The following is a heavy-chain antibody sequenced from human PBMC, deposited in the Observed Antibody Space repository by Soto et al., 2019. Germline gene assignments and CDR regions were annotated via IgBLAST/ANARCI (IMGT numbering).Heavy chain of an antibody. CDR2: IFYSGST. J-gene: IGHJ4*02. CDR1: GGSISSSNYY. D-gene: IGHD6-13*01. CDR3: ARGYSSRWYYFDY. Sequence: SETLSLTCTVSGGSISSSNYYWGWIRQPPGKGLEWIGNIFYSGSTYYHPSLKSRVTISVDTSKNQFSLKLSSVTAADAAIYYCARGYSSRWYYFDYWGQGILVTVSS. V-gene: IGHV4-39*01.